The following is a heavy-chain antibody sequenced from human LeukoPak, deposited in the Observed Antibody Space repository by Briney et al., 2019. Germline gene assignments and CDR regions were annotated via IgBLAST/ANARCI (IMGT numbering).Heavy chain of an antibody. CDR2: IYYSGST. Sequence: PSETLSLTCAVYGGSFSGYYWSWIRQPPGKGLEWIGYIYYSGSTNYNPSLKSRVTISVDTSKNQFSLKLSSVTAADTAVYYCARGPLYSYGYYFDYWGQGTLVTVSS. CDR3: ARGPLYSYGYYFDY. J-gene: IGHJ4*02. V-gene: IGHV4-59*08. D-gene: IGHD5-18*01. CDR1: GGSFSGYY.